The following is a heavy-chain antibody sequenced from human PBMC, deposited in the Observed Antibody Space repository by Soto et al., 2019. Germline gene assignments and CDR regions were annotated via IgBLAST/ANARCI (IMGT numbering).Heavy chain of an antibody. J-gene: IGHJ4*02. V-gene: IGHV1-2*04. D-gene: IGHD3-22*01. Sequence: ASVKVSCKASGYTFTGYYLHWVRQAPGQGLEWMGWIHPNSGGTNYAQKFQDWVTMTRDTSISTAYMELSRLRSDDAAMYYCARGSSHYYPDYWGQGTLVTVSS. CDR3: ARGSSHYYPDY. CDR1: GYTFTGYY. CDR2: IHPNSGGT.